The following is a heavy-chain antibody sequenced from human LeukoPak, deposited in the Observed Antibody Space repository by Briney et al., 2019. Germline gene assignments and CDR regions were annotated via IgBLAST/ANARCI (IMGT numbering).Heavy chain of an antibody. Sequence: ASVKVSCKASGYTFTGYYMHWVRQAPGQGLEWMGWINPNSGGTNYAQKFQGRVTMTRDTSISTAYMELSRLRSDDTAVYYCARDRGLGWLNWFDPWGQGTLVTVSS. D-gene: IGHD5-12*01. CDR3: ARDRGLGWLNWFDP. CDR1: GYTFTGYY. CDR2: INPNSGGT. V-gene: IGHV1-2*02. J-gene: IGHJ5*02.